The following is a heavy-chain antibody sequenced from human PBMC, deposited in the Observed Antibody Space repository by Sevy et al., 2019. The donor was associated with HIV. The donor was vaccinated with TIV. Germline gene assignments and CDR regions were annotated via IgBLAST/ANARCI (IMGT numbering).Heavy chain of an antibody. J-gene: IGHJ5*02. CDR1: GFTFSAYW. V-gene: IGHV3-7*01. D-gene: IGHD3-16*01. Sequence: GGSLRLSCAASGFTFSAYWMNWVRQAPGKGLEWVANIKSDGSDKHYVDSVEGRFTISRDNAKNSLYLQMNSLRVEDTAVYYCAQETVGRFDPWGQGTLVTVSS. CDR2: IKSDGSDK. CDR3: AQETVGRFDP.